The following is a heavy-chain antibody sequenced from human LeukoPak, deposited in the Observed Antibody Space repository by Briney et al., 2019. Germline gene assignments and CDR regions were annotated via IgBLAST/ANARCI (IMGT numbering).Heavy chain of an antibody. D-gene: IGHD2-8*01. CDR1: GFTFSSYS. Sequence: GGSLRLSCAASGFTFSSYSMNWVRQAPGKGLEWVSYISGSGSSIYYADSVKGRFTISRVSAKNSLYLQMNSLRAEDTAVYYCARGKMGYYGMDVWGQGTTVTVSS. V-gene: IGHV3-48*01. CDR3: ARGKMGYYGMDV. J-gene: IGHJ6*02. CDR2: ISGSGSSI.